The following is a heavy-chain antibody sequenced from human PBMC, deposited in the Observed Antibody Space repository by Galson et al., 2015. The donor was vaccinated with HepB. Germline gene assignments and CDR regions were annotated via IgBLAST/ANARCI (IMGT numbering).Heavy chain of an antibody. CDR3: AKDRAVTNPLYYFDH. Sequence: SLRLSCAASGFTFSIYAMTWVRQAPGKGLEWVSALSNSGDITYYSESVKGRFTISRDNSKNTLYLQVNSLRAEDTAIYYCAKDRAVTNPLYYFDHWGQGTLVTVSS. J-gene: IGHJ4*02. CDR2: LSNSGDIT. V-gene: IGHV3-23*01. CDR1: GFTFSIYA. D-gene: IGHD4-17*01.